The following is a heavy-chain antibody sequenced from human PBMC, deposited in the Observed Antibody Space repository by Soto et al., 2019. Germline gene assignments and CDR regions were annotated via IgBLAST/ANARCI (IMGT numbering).Heavy chain of an antibody. J-gene: IGHJ6*02. CDR3: ASGGVRGVYYYYGMDV. Sequence: QVQLVQSGAEVKKPGSSVKVSCKASGGTFSSYAIIWVRQAPGQGREWMGGIIPIFGTANYAQKFQGRVTITADESTSTAYMELSSLRSEDTAVYYCASGGVRGVYYYYGMDVWGQGTTVTVSS. CDR2: IIPIFGTA. D-gene: IGHD3-10*01. CDR1: GGTFSSYA. V-gene: IGHV1-69*01.